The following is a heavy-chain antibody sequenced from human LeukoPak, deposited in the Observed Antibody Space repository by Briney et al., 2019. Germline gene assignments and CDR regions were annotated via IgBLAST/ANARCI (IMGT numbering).Heavy chain of an antibody. J-gene: IGHJ3*02. V-gene: IGHV4-59*08. D-gene: IGHD2-2*01. CDR3: ARVLGYCSSTSCLWAFDI. Sequence: SETLSLTCTVSGGSISSYYWNWIRQPPGKGLEWIGYIYYSGSTNYNPSLKSRVTISVDTSKNQFSLKLSSVTAADTAVYYCARVLGYCSSTSCLWAFDIWGQGTMVTVSS. CDR2: IYYSGST. CDR1: GGSISSYY.